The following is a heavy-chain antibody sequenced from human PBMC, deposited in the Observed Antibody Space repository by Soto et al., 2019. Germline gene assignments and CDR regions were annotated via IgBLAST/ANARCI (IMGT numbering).Heavy chain of an antibody. CDR1: VGSISSYY. Sequence: SETLSLTCTVSVGSISSYYWSLIRQPPGKGLECIWYIYYSGSTNYNPSLKSRVTISVDTSKNQFSLKLSSVTAADTAVYYCARGGRITMVRGVIFDAFDILAQGTMLTISS. CDR2: IYYSGST. V-gene: IGHV4-59*01. CDR3: ARGGRITMVRGVIFDAFDI. J-gene: IGHJ3*02. D-gene: IGHD3-10*01.